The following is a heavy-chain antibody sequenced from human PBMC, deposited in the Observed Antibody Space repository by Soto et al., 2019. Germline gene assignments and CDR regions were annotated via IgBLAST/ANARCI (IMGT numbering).Heavy chain of an antibody. D-gene: IGHD4-17*01. V-gene: IGHV1-2*02. CDR1: GYTFTGYY. CDR3: ARDIPTTVVTPYYYYGMDV. CDR2: INPNSGGT. J-gene: IGHJ6*02. Sequence: ASVKVSCKASGYTFTGYYMHWVRQAPGQGLEWMGWINPNSGGTNYAQKFQGRVTMTRDMSISTAYMELSRLRSDDTAVYYRARDIPTTVVTPYYYYGMDVWGQGTTVTVSS.